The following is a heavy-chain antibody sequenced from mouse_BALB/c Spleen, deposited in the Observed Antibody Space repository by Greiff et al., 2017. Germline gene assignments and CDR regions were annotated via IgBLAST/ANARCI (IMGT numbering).Heavy chain of an antibody. J-gene: IGHJ3*01. CDR3: ARFGRLLAY. CDR1: GYTFSSYW. D-gene: IGHD1-2*01. CDR2: ILPGSGST. V-gene: IGHV1-9*01. Sequence: VQLQQSGAELMKPGASVKISCKATGYTFSSYWIEWVKQRPGHGLEWIGEILPGSGSTNYNEKFKGKATFTADTSSNTAYMQLSSLTSEDSAVYYCARFGRLLAYWGQGTLVTVSA.